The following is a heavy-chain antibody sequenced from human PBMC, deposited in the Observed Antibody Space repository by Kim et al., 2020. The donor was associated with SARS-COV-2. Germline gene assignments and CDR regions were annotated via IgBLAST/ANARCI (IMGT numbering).Heavy chain of an antibody. CDR1: GGTFSSYA. Sequence: SVKVSCKASGGTFSSYAISWVRQAPGQGLEWMGGIIPIFGTANYAQKFQGRVTIIADESTSTAYMELSSLRSEDTAVYYCARDCPTCWRVVPANSGYYYGMDVWGQGTTVTVSS. V-gene: IGHV1-69*13. CDR2: IIPIFGTA. CDR3: ARDCPTCWRVVPANSGYYYGMDV. J-gene: IGHJ6*02. D-gene: IGHD2-2*01.